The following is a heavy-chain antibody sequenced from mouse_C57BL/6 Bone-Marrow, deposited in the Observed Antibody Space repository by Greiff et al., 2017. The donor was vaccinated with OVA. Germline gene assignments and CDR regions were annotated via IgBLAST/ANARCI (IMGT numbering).Heavy chain of an antibody. CDR3: ASAGSGYDYYAMDY. CDR1: GYAFTNYL. CDR2: INPGSGGT. D-gene: IGHD1-1*01. J-gene: IGHJ4*01. Sequence: QVQLKESGAELVRPGTSVKVSCKASGYAFTNYLIEWVKQRPGQGLEWIGVINPGSGGTNYNEKFKGKATLTADKSSSTAYMQLSSLPSEDAACYFCASAGSGYDYYAMDYWGQGTTVTVSA. V-gene: IGHV1-54*01.